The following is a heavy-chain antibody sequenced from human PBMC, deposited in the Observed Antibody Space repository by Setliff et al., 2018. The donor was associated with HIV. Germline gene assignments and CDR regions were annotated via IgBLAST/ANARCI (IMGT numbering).Heavy chain of an antibody. Sequence: ASVKVFCKASGYTFTTSAISWVRQAPGQELQWMGWSHTYNGNVNYARKFRGRVTMTTDASTNTAFMELSNLRSDDTAIYYCAREFSWSAFYFDSWGQGTQVTVSS. CDR2: SHTYNGNV. CDR3: AREFSWSAFYFDS. D-gene: IGHD2-8*02. J-gene: IGHJ4*02. CDR1: GYTFTTSA. V-gene: IGHV1-18*01.